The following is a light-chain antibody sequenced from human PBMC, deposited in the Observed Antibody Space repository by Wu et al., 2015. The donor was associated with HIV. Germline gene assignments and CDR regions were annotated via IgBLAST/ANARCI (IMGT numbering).Light chain of an antibody. CDR3: QQYNDFWT. J-gene: IGKJ1*01. V-gene: IGKV3-15*01. Sequence: EIVLTQSPATLSLSPGERATLSCRASQSVSSYLAWYQHRPGRTPRLLIHAASTRITGIPARFTGSGSGTEFTLTISSLQSDDFAIYYCQQYNDFWTFGQGTRVEIK. CDR2: AAS. CDR1: QSVSSY.